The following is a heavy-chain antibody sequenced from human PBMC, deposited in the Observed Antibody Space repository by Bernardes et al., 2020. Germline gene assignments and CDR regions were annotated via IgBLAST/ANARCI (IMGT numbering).Heavy chain of an antibody. Sequence: GGSLRLSCTASGFTFSTYRMSWVRQAPGKGLEWVAKIKQDGSEKYYVDSVKGRFTISRDNAKTSLCLQMNSLRAEDTAVYYCTRDRGSYFKDYWGQGTLVTVSS. CDR3: TRDRGSYFKDY. V-gene: IGHV3-7*03. D-gene: IGHD1-26*01. CDR2: IKQDGSEK. CDR1: GFTFSTYR. J-gene: IGHJ4*02.